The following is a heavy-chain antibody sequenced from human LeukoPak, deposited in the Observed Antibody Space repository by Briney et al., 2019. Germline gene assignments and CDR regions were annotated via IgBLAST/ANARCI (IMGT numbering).Heavy chain of an antibody. CDR1: GFTFNIYA. V-gene: IGHV3-23*01. J-gene: IGHJ4*02. CDR2: ISGSGGST. CDR3: ANQASNLPVVPADY. Sequence: GGSLRLSCAASGFTFNIYAMSWVRQAPGKGLEWVSAISGSGGSTYYADSVKGRFTISRDNSKNTLYLQMNSLRAEDTAVYYCANQASNLPVVPADYWGQGTLVTVSS. D-gene: IGHD2-2*01.